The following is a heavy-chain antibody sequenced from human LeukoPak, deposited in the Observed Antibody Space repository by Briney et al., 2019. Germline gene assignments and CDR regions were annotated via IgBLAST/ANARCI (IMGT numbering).Heavy chain of an antibody. CDR2: IKQDGSEK. J-gene: IGHJ4*02. Sequence: GGSLRLSCAASGFTFSSYWMSWVRQAPGKGLEWVANIKQDGSEKYYVDSVKGRFTISRDNAKNSLYLQMNSLRAEDTAVYYCARDTSSGWYADLTDYWGQGTLVTVSS. CDR3: ARDTSSGWYADLTDY. CDR1: GFTFSSYW. D-gene: IGHD6-19*01. V-gene: IGHV3-7*01.